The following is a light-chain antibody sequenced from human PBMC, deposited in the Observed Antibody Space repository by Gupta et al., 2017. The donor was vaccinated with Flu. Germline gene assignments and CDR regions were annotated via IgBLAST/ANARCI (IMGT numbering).Light chain of an antibody. CDR3: QQLNSYPGYT. Sequence: DRVTITCRASQGISSYLAWYQQKPGKAPKLLIYAASTLQSGVPSRFSGSGSGTEFTLTISSLQPEDFATYYCQQLNSYPGYTFGQGTKLEIK. V-gene: IGKV1-9*01. CDR2: AAS. CDR1: QGISSY. J-gene: IGKJ2*01.